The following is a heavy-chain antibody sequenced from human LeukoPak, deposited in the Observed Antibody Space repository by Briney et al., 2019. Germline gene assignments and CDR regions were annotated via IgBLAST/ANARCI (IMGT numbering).Heavy chain of an antibody. D-gene: IGHD2-15*01. J-gene: IGHJ3*02. V-gene: IGHV3-23*01. CDR2: ISGSGGST. CDR1: GFTFSSYA. Sequence: GGSLRLSCAASGFTFSSYAMSWVRQAPGKGLEWVSAISGSGGSTYYADSVKGRFTISRDNSKNTLYLQMNSLRAEDTAVYYCAKASGGVVVAAYDAFDIWGQGTMVTVSS. CDR3: AKASGGVVVAAYDAFDI.